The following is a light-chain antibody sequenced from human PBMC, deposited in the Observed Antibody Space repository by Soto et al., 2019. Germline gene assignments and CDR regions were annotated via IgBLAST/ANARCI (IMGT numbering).Light chain of an antibody. CDR3: HPVNTFPFP. CDR1: QGISRS. CDR2: TAS. Sequence: IQLTQSPSSLSASMGDRVTITCRASQGISRSLACYQQRPGKAPKVLIYTASTLQSGVPSRFSGSGSVTEFTLTISSLQPADFAPYYCHPVNTFPFPFGGGTKV. J-gene: IGKJ4*01. V-gene: IGKV1-9*01.